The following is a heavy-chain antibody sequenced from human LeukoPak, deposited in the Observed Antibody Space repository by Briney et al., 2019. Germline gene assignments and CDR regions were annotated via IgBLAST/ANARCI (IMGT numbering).Heavy chain of an antibody. CDR3: AREHSGSYSQPLDYFDY. J-gene: IGHJ4*02. CDR1: GYTFTNYD. V-gene: IGHV1-18*01. D-gene: IGHD1-26*01. CDR2: ISAYNDNT. Sequence: ASVKVSCKASGYTFTNYDISWVRQAPGQGLEWMGRISAYNDNTNYAQKLQGRVTMTTDTSTSTAYMELRSLRSDDTAVYYCAREHSGSYSQPLDYFDYWGQGTLVTVSS.